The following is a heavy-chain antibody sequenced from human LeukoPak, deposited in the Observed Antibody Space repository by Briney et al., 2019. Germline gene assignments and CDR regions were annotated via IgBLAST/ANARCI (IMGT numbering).Heavy chain of an antibody. CDR2: MSPSGSS. J-gene: IGHJ6*03. CDR1: GGSFSDYY. D-gene: IGHD3-22*01. CDR3: ARGRQDVNMILVVMAGVSYYLDV. V-gene: IGHV4-34*01. Sequence: SETLSLTCAVYGGSFSDYYWTWIRQTPGRGLEWIGEMSPSGSSNYNPSLKSRVTISVDTSKNQFSLRLRSVTAADTAVYYCARGRQDVNMILVVMAGVSYYLDVWSKGTTVTVS.